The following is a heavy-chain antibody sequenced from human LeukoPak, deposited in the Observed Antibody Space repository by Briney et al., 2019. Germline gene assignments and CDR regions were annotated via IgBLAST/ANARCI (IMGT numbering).Heavy chain of an antibody. J-gene: IGHJ4*02. CDR2: IIPIFGTA. Sequence: EASVKVPCKASGYTFTSYGISWVRQAPGQGLEWMGGIIPIFGTANYAQKFQGRVTITADESTSTAYMELSSLRSEDTAVYYCARDVAGFGSYSGFFDYWGQGTLVTVSS. CDR1: GYTFTSYG. CDR3: ARDVAGFGSYSGFFDY. D-gene: IGHD1-26*01. V-gene: IGHV1-69*13.